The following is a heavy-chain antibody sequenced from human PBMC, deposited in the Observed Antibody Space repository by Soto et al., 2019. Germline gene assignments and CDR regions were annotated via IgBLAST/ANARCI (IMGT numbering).Heavy chain of an antibody. Sequence: LSLTCTVSGGSTSSGGFYWSWIRQHPGKGLEWIGYIYYSGISYYNPSLKSRVSISLDTSRNQFSMTLNSVTAADTAVYYCERNGYTYGMDVWGQGATVTVSS. V-gene: IGHV4-31*03. J-gene: IGHJ6*02. CDR3: ERNGYTYGMDV. D-gene: IGHD5-18*01. CDR2: IYYSGIS. CDR1: GGSTSSGGFY.